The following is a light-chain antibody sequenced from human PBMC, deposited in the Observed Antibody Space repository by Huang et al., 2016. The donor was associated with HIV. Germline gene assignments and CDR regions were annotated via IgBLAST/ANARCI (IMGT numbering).Light chain of an antibody. CDR3: QQYNNWPPDPT. V-gene: IGKV3-15*01. CDR1: QSVSSS. CDR2: GAS. J-gene: IGKJ2*01. Sequence: DIVMTQSPATLSASPGERVTLSCRASQSVSSSLAWVQQKPGQPPRLLIYGASTRATGIPPRFSGSGSETEFTLTINSLQSEDFAFYYCQQYNNWPPDPTFGQGTKLDI.